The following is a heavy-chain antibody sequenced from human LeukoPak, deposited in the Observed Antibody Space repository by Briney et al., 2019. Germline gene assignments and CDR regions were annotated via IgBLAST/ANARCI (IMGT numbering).Heavy chain of an antibody. CDR2: INHSGST. CDR3: AREAARGVSP. D-gene: IGHD6-6*01. J-gene: IGHJ5*02. V-gene: IGHV4-39*07. CDR1: GGSISSGSYY. Sequence: SETLSLTCTVSGGSISSGSYYWSWIRQPPGKGLEWIGEINHSGSTNYNPSLKSRVTISVDTSKNQFSLKLSSVTAADTAVYYCAREAARGVSPWGQGTLVTVSS.